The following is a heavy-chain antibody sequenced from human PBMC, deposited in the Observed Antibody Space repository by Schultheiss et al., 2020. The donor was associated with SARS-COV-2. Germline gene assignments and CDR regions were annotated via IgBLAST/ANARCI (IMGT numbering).Heavy chain of an antibody. CDR2: INHSGST. CDR3: ASHHRSGWYSNWFDP. J-gene: IGHJ5*02. V-gene: IGHV4-39*07. D-gene: IGHD6-19*01. CDR1: GGSISSSSYY. Sequence: SETLSLTCTVSGGSISSSSYYWGWIRQPPGKGLEWIGEINHSGSTNYNPSLKSRVTISVDTSKNQFSLKLSSVTAADTAVYYCASHHRSGWYSNWFDPWGQGTLVTVSS.